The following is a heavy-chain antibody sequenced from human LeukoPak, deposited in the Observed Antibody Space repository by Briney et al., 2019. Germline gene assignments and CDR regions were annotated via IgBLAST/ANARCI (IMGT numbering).Heavy chain of an antibody. D-gene: IGHD3-22*01. CDR2: INSDGSST. V-gene: IGHV3-74*01. CDR3: AKGVSSGYYPVYFHY. CDR1: GFTFSSYW. J-gene: IGHJ4*02. Sequence: PGGSLRLSCAASGFTFSSYWMHWVRQAPGKGLVWVSRINSDGSSTSYADSVKGRFTISRDNAKNTLYLQMNSLRAEDTAVYYCAKGVSSGYYPVYFHYWGQGTLVTVSS.